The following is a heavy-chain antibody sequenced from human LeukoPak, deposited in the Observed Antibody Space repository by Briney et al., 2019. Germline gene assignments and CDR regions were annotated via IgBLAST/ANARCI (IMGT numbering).Heavy chain of an antibody. J-gene: IGHJ4*02. CDR3: ARDRIPEGYYFDY. CDR2: IIPIFGTA. Sequence: ASVKVSCKAAGGTFSSYAISWVRQAPGQGLEWMGGIIPIFGTANYAQKFQGRVTITADESTSTAYMELSSLRSEDTAVYYCARDRIPEGYYFDYWGQGTLVTVSS. D-gene: IGHD1-14*01. V-gene: IGHV1-69*13. CDR1: GGTFSSYA.